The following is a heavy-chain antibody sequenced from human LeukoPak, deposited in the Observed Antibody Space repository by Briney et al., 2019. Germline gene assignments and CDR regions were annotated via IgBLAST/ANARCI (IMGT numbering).Heavy chain of an antibody. D-gene: IGHD4-11*01. CDR2: INHSGST. CDR3: ARRDYSNDNWFDP. V-gene: IGHV4-34*01. J-gene: IGHJ5*02. CDR1: GGSFSGYY. Sequence: SETLSLTCAVYGGSFSGYYWSWIRQPPGKGLEWIGEINHSGSTNYNPSLKSRVTISVDTSKNQFSLKLSSVTAADTAVYYCARRDYSNDNWFDPWGQGTLVTVSS.